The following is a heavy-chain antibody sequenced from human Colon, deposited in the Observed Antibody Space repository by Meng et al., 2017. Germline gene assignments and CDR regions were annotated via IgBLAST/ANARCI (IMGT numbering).Heavy chain of an antibody. CDR2: MNPNNGNT. CDR1: GYTFTTYD. V-gene: IGHV1-8*01. D-gene: IGHD2-2*01. CDR3: ARTAMLDS. J-gene: IGHJ5*01. Sequence: QVQLVQSGAEMKKPGASVKVSCKASGYTFTTYDINWVRQATGQGLEWMGWMNPNNGNTGSAQKFQGRVGMTRDTSIGTAYMELSGLTSEDTAVYYCARTAMLDSWGQGTLVTVSS.